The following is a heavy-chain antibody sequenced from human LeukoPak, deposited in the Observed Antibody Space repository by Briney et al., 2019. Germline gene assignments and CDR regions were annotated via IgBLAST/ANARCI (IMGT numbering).Heavy chain of an antibody. CDR3: ARGNYGGNSLMFDP. CDR2: MNPNSGDT. CDR1: GYTFTSYD. Sequence: GASVKVSCKASGYTFTSYDINWVRQAPGQGLEWMGWMNPNSGDTGYAQKFQGRVTMTRNTSISTAYMELSSLRSEDTAVYYCARGNYGGNSLMFDPWGQGTLVTVSS. D-gene: IGHD4-23*01. J-gene: IGHJ5*02. V-gene: IGHV1-8*01.